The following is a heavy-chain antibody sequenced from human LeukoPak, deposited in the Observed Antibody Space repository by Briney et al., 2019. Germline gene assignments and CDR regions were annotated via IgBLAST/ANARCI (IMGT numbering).Heavy chain of an antibody. D-gene: IGHD6-19*01. CDR3: ARLTRSGLFVFDS. V-gene: IGHV5-51*01. CDR2: IYPGDSDT. J-gene: IGHJ4*02. Sequence: GESLKISCKSSGYSFPNYWIAWVRQMPGKGLEWMGTIYPGDSDTRYSPSFQGQVTISADRSITTAYLQWSSLKASDIAMYYCARLTRSGLFVFDSWGQGTLVTASS. CDR1: GYSFPNYW.